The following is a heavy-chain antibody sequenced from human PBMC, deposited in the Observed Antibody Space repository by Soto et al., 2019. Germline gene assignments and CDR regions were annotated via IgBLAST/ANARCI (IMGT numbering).Heavy chain of an antibody. CDR2: ISAYNRNT. CDR1: GYTFTSYG. V-gene: IGHV1-18*01. Sequence: QVQLVQSGAEVKKPGASVKVSCKASGYTFTSYGLSWVRQAPGQGLEWMGWISAYNRNTNYAQKLQVRVTLTTDTSTSTAYMDLRSLRSDDTAVYYCARVIAAAADFDYWGQGTLVTVSS. D-gene: IGHD6-13*01. CDR3: ARVIAAAADFDY. J-gene: IGHJ4*02.